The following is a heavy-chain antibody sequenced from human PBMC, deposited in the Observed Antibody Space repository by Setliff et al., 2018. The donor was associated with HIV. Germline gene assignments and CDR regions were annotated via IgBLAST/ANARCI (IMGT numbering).Heavy chain of an antibody. D-gene: IGHD6-19*01. V-gene: IGHV3-74*01. CDR2: INSDGSIT. Sequence: PGGSLRLSCAASGFTFNNVWMSWVRQVPGKGLVWVSRINSDGSITNYADSVRGRFTISRDNAKNTVYLQMNSLRAEDTGVYYCVRARLSDIWGQGTMVTVSS. CDR3: VRARLSDI. CDR1: GFTFNNVW. J-gene: IGHJ3*02.